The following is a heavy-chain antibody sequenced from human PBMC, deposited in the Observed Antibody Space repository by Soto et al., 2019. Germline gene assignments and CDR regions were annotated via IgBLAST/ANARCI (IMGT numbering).Heavy chain of an antibody. D-gene: IGHD3-3*01. CDR3: AKDPNYDFWSGFSAVYFDY. J-gene: IGHJ4*02. CDR1: GFSFSSFA. Sequence: EVHLLQSGGGLVQPGGFLRLSCAASGFSFSSFALSWVRQSPGKGLEWVAAVSGRGGDTYYANSVKGRFTISRDNSQNTLFLQMNSLRAEDSAIYYCAKDPNYDFWSGFSAVYFDYWGQGTLVTVSS. CDR2: VSGRGGDT. V-gene: IGHV3-23*01.